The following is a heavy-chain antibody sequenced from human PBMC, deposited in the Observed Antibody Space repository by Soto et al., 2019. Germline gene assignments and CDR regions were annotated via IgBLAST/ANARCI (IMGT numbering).Heavy chain of an antibody. D-gene: IGHD6-19*01. J-gene: IGHJ6*02. V-gene: IGHV3-23*01. CDR1: GFTFSSYA. Sequence: PGGSLRLSCAASGFTFSSYAMSWVRQAPGKGLEWVSAISGSGGSTYYADSVKGRFTISRDNSKNTLYLQMNSLRAEDTAVYYCARGIAVAGTLYYYYYYGMDVWGQGTTVTVSS. CDR3: ARGIAVAGTLYYYYYYGMDV. CDR2: ISGSGGST.